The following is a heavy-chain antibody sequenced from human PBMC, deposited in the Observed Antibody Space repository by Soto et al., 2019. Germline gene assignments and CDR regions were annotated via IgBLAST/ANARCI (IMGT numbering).Heavy chain of an antibody. CDR2: IYIRGTT. CDR1: GASIRSYF. Sequence: SETLSLTCSVSGASIRSYFWSWVRQPAGQGLEWIGHIYIRGTTSYYPSLEGRVTLSLDTSKNQVSLVVTSVTAADTAVYYCARNPYVRGNYYFFDPWGPGTLVIVSS. J-gene: IGHJ5*02. D-gene: IGHD3-22*01. CDR3: ARNPYVRGNYYFFDP. V-gene: IGHV4-4*07.